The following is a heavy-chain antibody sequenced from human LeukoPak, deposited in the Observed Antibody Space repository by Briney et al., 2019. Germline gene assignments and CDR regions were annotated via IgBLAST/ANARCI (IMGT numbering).Heavy chain of an antibody. V-gene: IGHV3-30*02. CDR3: AKEYPLVGSTGFLLDY. CDR2: IHYDGNNK. CDR1: GFIFNSYG. D-gene: IGHD1-26*01. J-gene: IGHJ4*02. Sequence: GGSLRLSCAASGFIFNSYGMNWVRQAPGKGLEWVAFIHYDGNNKYYAVAVKGRFTIARDNSKNTLYLQMNSPRAEDTAVYYCAKEYPLVGSTGFLLDYWGQGTLVTVSS.